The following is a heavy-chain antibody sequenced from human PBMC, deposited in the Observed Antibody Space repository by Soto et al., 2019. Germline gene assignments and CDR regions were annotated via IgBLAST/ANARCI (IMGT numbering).Heavy chain of an antibody. CDR2: IYYSGST. CDR3: ARSSTSANYFDY. Sequence: SETLSLTCTVSGGSISSGGYYWSWIRQHPGKGLEWIGYIYYSGSTYYNPSLKSRVTLSVDTSKNQFSLKLSSVTAADTAVYYCARSSTSANYFDYWGQGTLVTVSS. V-gene: IGHV4-31*03. D-gene: IGHD2-2*01. J-gene: IGHJ4*02. CDR1: GGSISSGGYY.